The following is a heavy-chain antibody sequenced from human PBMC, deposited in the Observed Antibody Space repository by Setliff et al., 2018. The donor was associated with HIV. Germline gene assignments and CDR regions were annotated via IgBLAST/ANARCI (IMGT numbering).Heavy chain of an antibody. CDR3: ASDFYDSSGYYGRARASYYYYGMDV. D-gene: IGHD3-22*01. V-gene: IGHV1-24*01. Sequence: ASVKVSCKISGFTLNELSIQWVRQAPAKGLEWMGGFDPEAGEIIYAQKFQGRVTMTTDTSTSTAYMELRSLRSDDTAVYYCASDFYDSSGYYGRARASYYYYGMDVWGQGTTVTVSS. CDR1: GFTLNELS. CDR2: FDPEAGEI. J-gene: IGHJ6*02.